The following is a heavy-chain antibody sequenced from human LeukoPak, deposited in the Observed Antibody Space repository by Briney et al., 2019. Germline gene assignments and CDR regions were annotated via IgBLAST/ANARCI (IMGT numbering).Heavy chain of an antibody. D-gene: IGHD3/OR15-3a*01. CDR1: GVSISSSNSY. J-gene: IGHJ4*02. CDR3: ARQTGSGLFILP. CDR2: IYYSGNT. V-gene: IGHV4-39*01. Sequence: SETLSLTCTVSGVSISSSNSYWGWIRQPPGKGLEWIGSIYYSGNTYYNASLKSQVSITIDTSKNQFSLKLTSVTAADTAVYYCARQTGSGLFILPGGQGTLVTVSS.